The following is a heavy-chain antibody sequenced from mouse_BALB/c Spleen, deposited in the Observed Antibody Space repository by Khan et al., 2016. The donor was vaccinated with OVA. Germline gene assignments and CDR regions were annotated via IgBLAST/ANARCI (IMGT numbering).Heavy chain of an antibody. CDR1: GFTFSSYG. V-gene: IGHV5-6*01. CDR2: ISSGGHYT. J-gene: IGHJ2*01. Sequence: EVELVESGGDLVKPGGSLKLSCAASGFTFSSYGMSWVRQTPDKRLEWVATISSGGHYTYFPDSVRGRFTISRDNAKNTLYLQMSSLKSEDTAMYYCARLEDIWGQGTTLTVSS. D-gene: IGHD1-3*01. CDR3: ARLEDI.